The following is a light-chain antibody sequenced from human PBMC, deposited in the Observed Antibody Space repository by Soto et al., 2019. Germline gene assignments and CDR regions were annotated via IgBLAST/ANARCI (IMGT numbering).Light chain of an antibody. CDR1: QSISSY. CDR2: AAS. J-gene: IGKJ4*01. CDR3: QQSYRTHLT. Sequence: DIQMTQSPSSLSASVGDRVTITCRASQSISSYLNWYQQKPGKAPKLLIYAASSLQSGVPSRFSGSGSGTDFTLTISSLQPEDFATYYFQQSYRTHLTFGGGTKG. V-gene: IGKV1-39*01.